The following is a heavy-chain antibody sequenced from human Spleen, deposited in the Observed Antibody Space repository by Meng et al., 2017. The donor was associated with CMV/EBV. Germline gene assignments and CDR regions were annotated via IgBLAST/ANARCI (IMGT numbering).Heavy chain of an antibody. CDR1: GIIFDDDG. CDR2: IRWNGETT. Sequence: SGIIFDDDGMGWVRQAPGKGLEWVSGIRWNGETTGDAESVKGRFTISRDNAKSFLYLQMNSLRAEDTALYFCARLRGPTPSGNAFDIWGQGTMVTVSS. V-gene: IGHV3-20*03. J-gene: IGHJ3*02. CDR3: ARLRGPTPSGNAFDI. D-gene: IGHD1-26*01.